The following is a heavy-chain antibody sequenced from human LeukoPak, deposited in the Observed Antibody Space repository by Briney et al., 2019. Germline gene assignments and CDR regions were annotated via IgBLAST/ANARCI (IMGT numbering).Heavy chain of an antibody. CDR2: IYSGGST. CDR3: ARDEAAAGSDGMDV. Sequence: GGSLRLSCAASGFTVSSNYMSWVRQAPGKGLEWVSVIYSGGSTYYADSVKGRFTISRDNSKNTLYLQMNSLRAEDTAVYYCARDEAAAGSDGMDVWGQGTTVTVSS. V-gene: IGHV3-66*01. D-gene: IGHD6-13*01. CDR1: GFTVSSNY. J-gene: IGHJ6*02.